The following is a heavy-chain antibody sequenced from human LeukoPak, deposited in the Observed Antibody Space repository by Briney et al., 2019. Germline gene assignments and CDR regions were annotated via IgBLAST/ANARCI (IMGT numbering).Heavy chain of an antibody. D-gene: IGHD2-15*01. CDR1: GGSISSYY. J-gene: IGHJ4*02. CDR2: IYYSGST. CDR3: ARVTGYVIEDNFDY. V-gene: IGHV4-59*01. Sequence: SGTLSLTCAVSGGSISSYYWSWIRQPPGKGLEWIGYIYYSGSTNYNPSLKSRVTISVDTSKNQFSLKLRSVTAADTAVYYCARVTGYVIEDNFDYWGQGTLVTVSS.